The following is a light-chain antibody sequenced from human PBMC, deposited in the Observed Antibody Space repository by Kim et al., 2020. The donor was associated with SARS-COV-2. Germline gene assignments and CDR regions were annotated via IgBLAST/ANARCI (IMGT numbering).Light chain of an antibody. Sequence: PGERATISCGASQSVSSYLAWYQHKPGQAPRLLIYGASSRATGIPDRFSGSASGTDFTLIINRLEPEDFAVYFCQQYATSPLTFGGGTKVDIK. CDR1: QSVSSY. V-gene: IGKV3-20*01. J-gene: IGKJ4*01. CDR2: GAS. CDR3: QQYATSPLT.